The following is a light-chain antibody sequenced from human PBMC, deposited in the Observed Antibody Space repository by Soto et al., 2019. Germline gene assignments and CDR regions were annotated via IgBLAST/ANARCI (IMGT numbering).Light chain of an antibody. CDR1: QDIGTY. J-gene: IGKJ1*01. V-gene: IGKV1-8*01. Sequence: AIRMTQSPSSFSASTGDRVSITCRATQDIGTYLAWYQQIPGKAPKLLIYDASSLESGVPSRFSGSGSGTEFTLTISSLQPDDFATYYCQQYNSYWRTFGQGTKVDIK. CDR3: QQYNSYWRT. CDR2: DAS.